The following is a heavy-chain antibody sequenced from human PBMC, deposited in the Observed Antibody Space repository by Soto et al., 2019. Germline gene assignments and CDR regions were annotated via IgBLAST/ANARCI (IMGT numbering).Heavy chain of an antibody. D-gene: IGHD3-22*01. CDR1: GFTFSSYG. Sequence: GGSLRLSCAASGFTFSSYGMHWVRQAPGKGLEWVAVIWYDGSNKYYADSVKGRFTISRDNSKNTLYLQMNSLRAEDTAVYYCARDYRGYYDSSGYPDYWGQGALVTVSS. CDR3: ARDYRGYYDSSGYPDY. J-gene: IGHJ4*02. CDR2: IWYDGSNK. V-gene: IGHV3-33*01.